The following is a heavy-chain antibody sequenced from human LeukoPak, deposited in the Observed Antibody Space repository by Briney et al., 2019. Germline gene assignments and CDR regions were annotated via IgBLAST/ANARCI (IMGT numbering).Heavy chain of an antibody. J-gene: IGHJ4*02. CDR3: ARADQRLYTSGWTYHFDY. D-gene: IGHD6-19*01. CDR1: GASISNYY. CDR2: IYHSGTS. Sequence: SETLSLTCTVSGASISNYYWSWIRQPPGKGLEWIGHIYHSGTSNYNPSLKSRVTMSLDTSKNQFSLKLTSVTAADTAVYYCARADQRLYTSGWTYHFDYWGQGTLVTVSS. V-gene: IGHV4-59*01.